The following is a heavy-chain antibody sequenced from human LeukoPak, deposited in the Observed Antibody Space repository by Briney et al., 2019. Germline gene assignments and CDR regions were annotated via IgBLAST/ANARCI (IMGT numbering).Heavy chain of an antibody. CDR1: GFTFSTYF. CDR3: ARDQLLTDY. J-gene: IGHJ4*02. D-gene: IGHD1-26*01. Sequence: GGSLRLSCAASGFTFSTYFMHWVRQAPGKGLEWVADIASDGSHTFYVESVKGRFTISRDNAKNSLYLQMNSLRAEDTAVYYCARDQLLTDYWGQGTLVTVSS. V-gene: IGHV3-30-3*01. CDR2: IASDGSHT.